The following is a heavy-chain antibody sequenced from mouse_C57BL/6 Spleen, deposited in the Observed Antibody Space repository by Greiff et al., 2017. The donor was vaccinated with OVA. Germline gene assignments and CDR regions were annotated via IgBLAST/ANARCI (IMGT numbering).Heavy chain of an antibody. CDR1: GYTFTSYW. CDR3: AAYYSNGAWFAY. CDR2: IDPSDSET. D-gene: IGHD2-5*01. J-gene: IGHJ3*01. Sequence: QVQLQQPGAELVRPGSSVKLSCKASGYTFTSYWMHWVKQRPIQGLEWIGNIDPSDSETHYNQKFKDKATLTVDKSSSTAYMQLSSLTSEDSAVYYCAAYYSNGAWFAYWGQGTLVTVSA. V-gene: IGHV1-52*01.